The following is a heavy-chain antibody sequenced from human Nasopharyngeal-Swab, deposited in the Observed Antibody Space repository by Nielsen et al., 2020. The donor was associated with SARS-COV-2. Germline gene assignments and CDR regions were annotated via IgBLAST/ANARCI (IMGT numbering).Heavy chain of an antibody. J-gene: IGHJ6*02. CDR3: ATESREDYYYGMDV. V-gene: IGHV4-31*03. D-gene: IGHD1-26*01. CDR2: IYYSGST. CDR1: GGSISSGGYY. Sequence: SETLSLTCTVSGGSISSGGYYWSWIRQHPGKGLEWIGYIYYSGSTYYNPSLKSRVTISVDTSKNQFSLKLSSVTAADTAVYYCATESREDYYYGMDVWGQGTTVTVSS.